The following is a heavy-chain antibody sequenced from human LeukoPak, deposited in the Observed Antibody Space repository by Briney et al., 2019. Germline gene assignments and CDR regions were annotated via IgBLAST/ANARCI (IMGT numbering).Heavy chain of an antibody. D-gene: IGHD3-16*01. CDR1: GGSFSGYY. J-gene: IGHJ4*02. V-gene: IGHV4-34*01. CDR2: INHSGST. CDR3: ARGYVLDY. Sequence: SETLSLTCAVYGGSFSGYYWSWIRQPSGKGLEWIGEINHSGSTNYNPSLKSRVTISVDTSKNQFSLKLSSVTAADTAVYYCARGYVLDYWGQGTLVTVSS.